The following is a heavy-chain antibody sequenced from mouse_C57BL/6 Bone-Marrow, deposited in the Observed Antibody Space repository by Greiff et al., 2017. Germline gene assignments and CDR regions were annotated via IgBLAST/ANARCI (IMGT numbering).Heavy chain of an antibody. V-gene: IGHV1-69*01. J-gene: IGHJ4*01. Sequence: QVQLQQSGAELARPGASVKLSCKASGYTFTSYWMHWVKQRPGQGLEWIGEIAPSDSYTNYNQKFKGKSTLTVDKSSSTAYMQLSSLTSEDSAVCYCARDGLSYWGQGTSVTVSS. D-gene: IGHD1-1*02. CDR2: IAPSDSYT. CDR3: ARDGLSY. CDR1: GYTFTSYW.